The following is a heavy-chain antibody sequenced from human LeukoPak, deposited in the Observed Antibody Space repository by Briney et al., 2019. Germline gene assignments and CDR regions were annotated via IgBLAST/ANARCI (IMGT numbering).Heavy chain of an antibody. CDR2: INTNSGDT. CDR3: ASKGAGYCHSTNCQGALDI. D-gene: IGHD2-2*01. CDR1: GYTFIDYY. Sequence: GASVKVSCKASGYTFIDYYMHWVRQAPGQGLEWMGWINTNSGDTKYAQKFQGRVTMTRDTSITTAYMELNSLTSDDTAVYYCASKGAGYCHSTNCQGALDIWGQGTMVTVSS. V-gene: IGHV1-2*02. J-gene: IGHJ3*02.